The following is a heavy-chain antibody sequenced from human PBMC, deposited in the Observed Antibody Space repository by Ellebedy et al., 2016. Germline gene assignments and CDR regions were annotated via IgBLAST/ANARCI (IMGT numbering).Heavy chain of an antibody. D-gene: IGHD3-9*01. CDR3: ARDGFGILTGYYGLGMDV. V-gene: IGHV1-2*02. J-gene: IGHJ6*02. CDR2: INPNSGGT. CDR1: GYTFTGYY. Sequence: ASVKVSCXASGYTFTGYYMHWVRQAPGQGLEWMGWINPNSGGTNYAQKLQGRVTMTTDTSTSTAYMELRSLRSDDTAVYYCARDGFGILTGYYGLGMDVWGQGTTVTVSS.